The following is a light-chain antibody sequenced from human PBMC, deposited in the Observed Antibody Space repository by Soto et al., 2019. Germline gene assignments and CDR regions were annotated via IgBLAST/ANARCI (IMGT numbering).Light chain of an antibody. CDR3: QQYNSWPPLT. CDR2: GAS. Sequence: EIVMTQSPATLSVSPGERATLSCRASQSVSSNLAWYQQKPGQAPRLLIYGASTRATGIPARFSGSGSGREFTLTISSLQSEDLAVYYCQQYNSWPPLTFGGGTKVEIK. CDR1: QSVSSN. V-gene: IGKV3-15*01. J-gene: IGKJ4*01.